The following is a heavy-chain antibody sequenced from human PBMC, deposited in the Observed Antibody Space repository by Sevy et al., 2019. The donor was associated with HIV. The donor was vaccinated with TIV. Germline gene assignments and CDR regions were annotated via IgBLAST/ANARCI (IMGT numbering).Heavy chain of an antibody. J-gene: IGHJ5*02. D-gene: IGHD1-26*01. CDR2: ISSSSSTI. V-gene: IGHV3-48*01. CDR3: ARVFYRNWFDP. CDR1: GFTFSSYS. Sequence: GGSLRLSCAASGFTFSSYSMNWVSQAPGKGLEWVSYISSSSSTIYYADSVKGTLTISRDKAKNSLYLQMNSLRAEDTAVYYCARVFYRNWFDPWGQGTLVTVSS.